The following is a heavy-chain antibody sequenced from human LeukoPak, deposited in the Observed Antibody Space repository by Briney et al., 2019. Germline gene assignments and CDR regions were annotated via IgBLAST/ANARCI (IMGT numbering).Heavy chain of an antibody. CDR3: ARHKDGGSWPLDD. CDR2: IHYTGRT. V-gene: IGHV4-59*08. CDR1: GGPISGYY. J-gene: IGHJ4*02. D-gene: IGHD1-26*01. Sequence: NTSETLFLTCTVSGGPISGYYWSWIRQPPGKTLEWIAHIHYTGRTTYNPTLQSRVTMSLDTSRNQFSLNLNSVSATDTAVYYCARHKDGGSWPLDDWGPGTLVTVSS.